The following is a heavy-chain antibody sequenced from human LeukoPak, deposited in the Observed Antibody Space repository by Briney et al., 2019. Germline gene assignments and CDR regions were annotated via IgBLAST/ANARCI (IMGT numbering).Heavy chain of an antibody. CDR3: ARGSKVLEWPTENWFDP. D-gene: IGHD3-3*01. CDR2: IIPIFGTA. CDR1: GGTFSSYA. Sequence: ASVKVSCKASGGTFSSYAISWVRQAPGQGLEWMGRIIPIFGTANYAQKFQGRVTITTDESTGTAYMELSSLRSEDTAVYYCARGSKVLEWPTENWFDPWGQGTLVTVSS. J-gene: IGHJ5*02. V-gene: IGHV1-69*05.